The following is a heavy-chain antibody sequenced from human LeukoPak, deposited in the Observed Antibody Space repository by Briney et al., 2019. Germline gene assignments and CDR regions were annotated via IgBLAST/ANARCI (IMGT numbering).Heavy chain of an antibody. J-gene: IGHJ6*02. D-gene: IGHD6-13*01. CDR1: GYSFTTYW. V-gene: IGHV5-51*01. CDR3: ARPIAAAGSYYYYGMDV. Sequence: GESLKISCQGSGYSFTTYWIGWVRQMPGKGLEWMGIIYPGDSDTRYSPSFQGQVTISADKSISTAYLQWSSLKASDTAMYYCARPIAAAGSYYYYGMDVWGQGTTVTVSS. CDR2: IYPGDSDT.